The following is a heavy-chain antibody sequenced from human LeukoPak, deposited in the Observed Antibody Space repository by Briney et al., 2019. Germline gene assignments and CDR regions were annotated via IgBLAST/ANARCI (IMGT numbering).Heavy chain of an antibody. Sequence: GGSLRLSCAASGFTFSSYSMNWVRQAPGKGLEWVSYISSSSSTIYYADSVKGRFTISRDNAKNSLYLQMNSLRAEDTAVYYCAKCGEDIVVVPPENWGQGTLVTVSS. V-gene: IGHV3-48*01. CDR3: AKCGEDIVVVPPEN. J-gene: IGHJ4*02. CDR2: ISSSSSTI. D-gene: IGHD2-2*01. CDR1: GFTFSSYS.